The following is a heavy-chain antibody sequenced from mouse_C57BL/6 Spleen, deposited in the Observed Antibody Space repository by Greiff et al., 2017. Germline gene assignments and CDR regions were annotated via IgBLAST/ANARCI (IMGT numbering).Heavy chain of an antibody. Sequence: EVQLLESGPELVRPGASVKFSCTASGFYFNDYYMNWVKQRPEQGLEWIGWIYPENGDTDYASKFQGKATLTADTASNTAYLQLSSLTSEDSAVYYCTTDGSVYFDYWGQGTTLTVSS. CDR3: TTDGSVYFDY. CDR2: IYPENGDT. J-gene: IGHJ2*01. V-gene: IGHV14-4*01. CDR1: GFYFNDYY.